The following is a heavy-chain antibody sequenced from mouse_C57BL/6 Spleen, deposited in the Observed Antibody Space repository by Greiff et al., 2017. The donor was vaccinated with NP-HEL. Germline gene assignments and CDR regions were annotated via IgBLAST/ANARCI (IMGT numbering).Heavy chain of an antibody. CDR2: SRNKANDYTT. CDR1: GFTFSDFY. Sequence: EVMLVESGGGLVQSGRSLRLSCATSGFTFSDFYMEWVRQAPGKGLEWIAASRNKANDYTTEYSASVKGRFIVSRDTSQSILYLQMNALRAEDTAIYYCARGFFYAMDCWGQGTSVTVSS. V-gene: IGHV7-1*01. CDR3: ARGFFYAMDC. J-gene: IGHJ4*01.